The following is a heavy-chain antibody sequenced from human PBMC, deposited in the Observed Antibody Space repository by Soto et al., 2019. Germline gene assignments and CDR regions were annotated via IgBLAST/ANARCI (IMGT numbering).Heavy chain of an antibody. CDR3: ARRALDGYNI. Sequence: QVQLQESGPGLVKPSETLSLTCAVSGASIGSFYWTWIRQSPGKGLEWIGYIYNTANTRYNPSLKSRVTISADTSKNYFSLKLTSVTAADSALYYCARRALDGYNIWGQGTLVTVSS. CDR2: IYNTANT. D-gene: IGHD5-12*01. V-gene: IGHV4-59*01. CDR1: GASIGSFY. J-gene: IGHJ4*02.